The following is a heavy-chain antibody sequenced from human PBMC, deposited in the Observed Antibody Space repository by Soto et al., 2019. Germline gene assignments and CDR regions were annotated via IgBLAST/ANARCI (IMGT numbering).Heavy chain of an antibody. D-gene: IGHD3-3*01. CDR1: GFTFSSYA. J-gene: IGHJ4*02. Sequence: PGGSLRLSCAASGFTFSSYAMSWVRQAPGKGLEWVSAISGSGGSTYYADSVKGRFTISRDSAKNPLYLQMNSLRAEDTAVYYCARGYDFWRARGTFDYWGQRALVTVS. V-gene: IGHV3-23*01. CDR3: ARGYDFWRARGTFDY. CDR2: ISGSGGST.